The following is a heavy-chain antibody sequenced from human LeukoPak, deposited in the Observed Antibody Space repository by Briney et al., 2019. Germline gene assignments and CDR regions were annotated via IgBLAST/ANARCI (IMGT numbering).Heavy chain of an antibody. CDR3: ARHPRENWNGHAFDI. J-gene: IGHJ3*02. CDR1: GFTFSSYA. CDR2: IYYSGST. D-gene: IGHD1-1*01. Sequence: GSLRLSCAASGFTFSSYAMSWIRQPPGKGLEWIGSIYYSGSTYYNPSLKSRVTISVDTSKNQFSLKLSSVTAADTAVYYCARHPRENWNGHAFDIWGQGTMVTVSS. V-gene: IGHV4-39*01.